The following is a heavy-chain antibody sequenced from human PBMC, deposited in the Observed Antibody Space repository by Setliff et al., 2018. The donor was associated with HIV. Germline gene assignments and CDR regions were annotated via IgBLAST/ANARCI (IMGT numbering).Heavy chain of an antibody. CDR2: IVPVFGIG. D-gene: IGHD3-22*01. V-gene: IGHV1-69*13. Sequence: SVKVSCKASGGTFSTYAISWVRQAPGQGLEWMGGIVPVFGIGRSPQKFQGRVITTADESTSTAYMELCSLTSGDTAVYYCAAGLNYYDRSGLGAWGQGTLVTVSS. CDR1: GGTFSTYA. CDR3: AAGLNYYDRSGLGA. J-gene: IGHJ5*02.